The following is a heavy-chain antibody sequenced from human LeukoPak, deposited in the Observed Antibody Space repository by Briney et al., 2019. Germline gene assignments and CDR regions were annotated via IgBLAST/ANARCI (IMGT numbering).Heavy chain of an antibody. V-gene: IGHV3-48*03. CDR2: ISSSGSTI. D-gene: IGHD6-13*01. CDR1: GFTFSSYE. J-gene: IGHJ3*02. Sequence: GGSLRLSCAASGFTFSSYEMNWVRQAPGKGLEWVSYISSSGSTIYYADSVKGRFTISRDNAKNSLYLQMNSLRAEDTAVYYCAREIAARRAFDIWGQGTMVTVSS. CDR3: AREIAARRAFDI.